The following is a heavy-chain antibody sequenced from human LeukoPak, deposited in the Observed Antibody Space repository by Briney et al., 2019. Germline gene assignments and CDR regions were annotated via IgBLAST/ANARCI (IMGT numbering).Heavy chain of an antibody. CDR2: IIPIFGTA. CDR1: GGTFSSYA. V-gene: IGHV1-69*13. D-gene: IGHD3-3*01. J-gene: IGHJ6*03. Sequence: SVKVSCKASGGTFSSYAISWVRQAPGQGLEWMRGIIPIFGTANYAQKFQGRVTITADESTSTAYMELSSLRSEDKAVDYCARDLEEFWRGYRPGYYYYMDVRGQGNTVTVSS. CDR3: ARDLEEFWRGYRPGYYYYMDV.